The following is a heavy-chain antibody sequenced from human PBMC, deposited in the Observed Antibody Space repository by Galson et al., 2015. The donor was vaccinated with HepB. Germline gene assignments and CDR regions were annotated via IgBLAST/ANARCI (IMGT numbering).Heavy chain of an antibody. CDR3: ARDEAARIAHDY. Sequence: SLRLSCAASGFTFSSYSMNWVRQAPGKGLEWVSSISSSSSYIYYADSVKGRFTISRDNAKNSLYLQMNSLRAEDTAVYYCARDEAARIAHDYWGQGTLVTVSS. CDR1: GFTFSSYS. J-gene: IGHJ4*02. D-gene: IGHD6-13*01. V-gene: IGHV3-21*01. CDR2: ISSSSSYI.